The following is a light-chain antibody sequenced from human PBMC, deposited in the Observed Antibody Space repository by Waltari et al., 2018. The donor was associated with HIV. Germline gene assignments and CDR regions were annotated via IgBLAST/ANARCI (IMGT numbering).Light chain of an antibody. V-gene: IGLV2-14*03. J-gene: IGLJ1*01. Sequence: QSALTQPASVSGSPGQSITISCPGTSRDVGGYTSVSCYQLHPGKAPTLMIYAVSNRPSGVSNRCSGSKSDNTASLTISGLQAEDEADYYCSSYTSTSTVYVFGTGTEVTVL. CDR2: AVS. CDR3: SSYTSTSTVYV. CDR1: SRDVGGYTS.